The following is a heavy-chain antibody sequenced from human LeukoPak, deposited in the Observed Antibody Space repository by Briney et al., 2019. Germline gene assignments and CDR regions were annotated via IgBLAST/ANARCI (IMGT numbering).Heavy chain of an antibody. CDR3: ATNEDDSGSNYRAFHY. D-gene: IGHD1-26*01. CDR1: GITFSGNA. V-gene: IGHV3-30*04. CDR2: ISKDGSEK. J-gene: IGHJ4*02. Sequence: GGSLRLSCAASGITFSGNAIHWVRQPPGRGLEWVAVISKDGSEKIYADSVKGRFTISRDDSKNSLYLQMNSLRPEDTAFYYCATNEDDSGSNYRAFHYWGQGTLVTVSS.